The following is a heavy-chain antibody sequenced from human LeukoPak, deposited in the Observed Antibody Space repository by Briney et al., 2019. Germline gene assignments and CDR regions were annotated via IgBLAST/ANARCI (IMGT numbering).Heavy chain of an antibody. Sequence: GRSLRLSCAASGFTFSSYGMHWVRQAPGKGLEWVAVISYDGSNKYYADSVKGRFTISRDNSKNTLYLQMNSLRAEDTAVYYCAKGYSSGWYGAFDIWGQGTMVTVSS. CDR2: ISYDGSNK. D-gene: IGHD6-19*01. CDR1: GFTFSSYG. CDR3: AKGYSSGWYGAFDI. J-gene: IGHJ3*02. V-gene: IGHV3-30*18.